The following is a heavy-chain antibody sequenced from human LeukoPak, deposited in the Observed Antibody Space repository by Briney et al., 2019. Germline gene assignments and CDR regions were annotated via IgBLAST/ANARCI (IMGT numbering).Heavy chain of an antibody. CDR2: INHSGST. Sequence: SETLSLTCAVYGGSFSGYYWSWIRQPPGKGLEWIGEINHSGSTNYNPSLKSRVTISVDTPKNQFSLKLSSVTAADTAVYYCARSQGGFRESHWGQGTLVTVSS. D-gene: IGHD3-10*01. V-gene: IGHV4-34*01. CDR3: ARSQGGFRESH. J-gene: IGHJ4*02. CDR1: GGSFSGYY.